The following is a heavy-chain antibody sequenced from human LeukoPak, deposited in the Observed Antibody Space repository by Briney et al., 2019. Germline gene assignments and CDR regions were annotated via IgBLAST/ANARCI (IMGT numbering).Heavy chain of an antibody. CDR2: IISDGSSV. J-gene: IGHJ4*01. Sequence: GGSLRLSCIASGFTFSDYWMHWVRQAPGKGPVWVSRIISDGSSVSYVDSVKGRFTMSRDNAKNTLYLQMNSLRVEDTAVYYCAKDQGSGHGSYTWGTFDYWGLETLVTVFS. V-gene: IGHV3-74*01. D-gene: IGHD3-3*01. CDR1: GFTFSDYW. CDR3: AKDQGSGHGSYTWGTFDY.